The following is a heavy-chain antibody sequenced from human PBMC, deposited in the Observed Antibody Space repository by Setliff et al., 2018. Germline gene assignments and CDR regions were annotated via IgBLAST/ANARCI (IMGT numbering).Heavy chain of an antibody. CDR2: ISHSGSA. V-gene: IGHV4-38-2*02. CDR3: ARDWRDYGAMGYYYGMDV. D-gene: IGHD4-17*01. Sequence: SETLSLTCAVSGYSIRSGNYWGWIRQPPGKGLEWIGSISHSGSAYYNPSLKSRVTMSVDTSKNQFSLKLSSVTAADTAVYYCARDWRDYGAMGYYYGMDVWGQGTTVTVSS. CDR1: GYSIRSGNY. J-gene: IGHJ6*02.